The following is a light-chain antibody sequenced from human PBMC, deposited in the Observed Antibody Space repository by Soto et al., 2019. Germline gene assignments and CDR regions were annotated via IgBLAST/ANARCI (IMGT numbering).Light chain of an antibody. J-gene: IGKJ2*01. V-gene: IGKV3-20*01. Sequence: ELVLTQSPGTLSLSPGERATLSCRASQSVSSTDLAWYQQKPGQAPSLLIYGASSRATGIPDRFSGSGSGTGFTLTISRLEPEDFAVYYCEHYGYSPAYTVGQGAKLEIK. CDR1: QSVSSTD. CDR3: EHYGYSPAYT. CDR2: GAS.